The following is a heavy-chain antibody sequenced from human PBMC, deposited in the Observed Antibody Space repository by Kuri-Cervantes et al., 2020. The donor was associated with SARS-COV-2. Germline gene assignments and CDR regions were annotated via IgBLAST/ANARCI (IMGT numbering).Heavy chain of an antibody. V-gene: IGHV4-38-2*01. CDR3: ARSWVSVAARYGGFDN. CDR2: IYHSGST. J-gene: IGHJ4*02. Sequence: GSLRLSCAVSGYSISSGYYWGWIRQPPGKGLEWIGSIYHSGSTYYNPSLKSRVTISVHTSKNQFSLRSNSVTAADTAIYYCARSWVSVAARYGGFDNWGQGTLVTVSS. CDR1: GYSISSGYY. D-gene: IGHD6-19*01.